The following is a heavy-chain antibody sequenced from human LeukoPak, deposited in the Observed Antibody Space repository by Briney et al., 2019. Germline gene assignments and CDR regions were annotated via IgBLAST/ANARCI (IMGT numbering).Heavy chain of an antibody. V-gene: IGHV4-34*01. CDR3: ARDLRGAFD. D-gene: IGHD3-3*02. CDR1: GGSFSGYY. CDR2: INHSGST. J-gene: IGHJ4*02. Sequence: SETLSLTCAVYGGSFSGYYWSWIRQPPGKGLEWIGEINHSGSTNYNPSLKSRVTISVDTSKNQFSLKLSSVTAADTAVYYCARDLRGAFDWGQGTLVTVSS.